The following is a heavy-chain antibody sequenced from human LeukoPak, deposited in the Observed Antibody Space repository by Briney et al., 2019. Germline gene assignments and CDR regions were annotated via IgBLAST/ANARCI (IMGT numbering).Heavy chain of an antibody. CDR2: IHYSGST. D-gene: IGHD4-23*01. V-gene: IGHV4-38-2*02. CDR3: ASGGYGGNPPGAFDI. Sequence: PSETLSLTCTVSGYSISSGFYWGWIRQPPGKGLEWIGNIHYSGSTSYNPSLKSRVTISVDTSKNQFSLKLSSVTAADTAVYYCASGGYGGNPPGAFDIWGQGTMVTVSS. J-gene: IGHJ3*02. CDR1: GYSISSGFY.